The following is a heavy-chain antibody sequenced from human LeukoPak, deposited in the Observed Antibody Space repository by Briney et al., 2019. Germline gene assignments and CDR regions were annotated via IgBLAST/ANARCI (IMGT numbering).Heavy chain of an antibody. J-gene: IGHJ5*02. CDR1: GFTFSSYA. CDR3: ARDVTDP. V-gene: IGHV3-21*01. CDR2: ISSSGSYI. Sequence: PGGSLRLSCAASGFTFSSYAMSWVRQAPGKGLEWVSSISSSGSYIYYADSVKGRFTVSRDNAKNSLYLQMNSLRAEDTAVYCCARDVTDPWGQGTLVTVSS.